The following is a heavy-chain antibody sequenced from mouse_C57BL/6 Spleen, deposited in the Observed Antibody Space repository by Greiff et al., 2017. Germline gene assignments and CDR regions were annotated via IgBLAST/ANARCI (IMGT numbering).Heavy chain of an antibody. Sequence: EVKLKQSGAELVKPGASVKLSCTASGFNIKDYYMHWVKQRTEQGLEWIGRIDPEDGETKYAPKFQGKATITADTSSNTAYLQLSSLTSEDTAVYYCAHITTVVDWYFDVWGTGTTVTVSS. V-gene: IGHV14-2*01. CDR1: GFNIKDYY. D-gene: IGHD1-1*01. CDR3: AHITTVVDWYFDV. CDR2: IDPEDGET. J-gene: IGHJ1*03.